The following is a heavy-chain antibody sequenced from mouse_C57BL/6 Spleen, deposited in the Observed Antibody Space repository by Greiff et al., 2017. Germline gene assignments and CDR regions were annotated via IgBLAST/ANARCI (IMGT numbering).Heavy chain of an antibody. V-gene: IGHV1-55*01. CDR2: IYPGSGST. D-gene: IGHD1-1*01. CDR3: ARKGYYYGSSPYYYAMDY. J-gene: IGHJ4*01. Sequence: QVQLQQPGAELVKPGASVKMSCKASGYTFTSYWITWVKQRPGQGLEWIGDIYPGSGSTNYNEKFTSKATLTVDTSSSTAYMQLSSLTSEDSAVYYCARKGYYYGSSPYYYAMDYWGQGTSVTVSS. CDR1: GYTFTSYW.